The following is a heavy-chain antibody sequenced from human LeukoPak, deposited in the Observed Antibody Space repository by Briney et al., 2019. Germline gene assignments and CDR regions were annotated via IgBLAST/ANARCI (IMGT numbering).Heavy chain of an antibody. D-gene: IGHD3-22*01. CDR1: GYTFTSYD. Sequence: ASVKVSCKASGYTFTSYDINSVRQATGQGLEWMGWMNANSGNTGYAQKFQGRVTITRNTSISTAYMELSSLRSEDTAVYYCARVDYYDSSGTNWLDPWGQGTLVTVSS. J-gene: IGHJ5*02. CDR3: ARVDYYDSSGTNWLDP. CDR2: MNANSGNT. V-gene: IGHV1-8*03.